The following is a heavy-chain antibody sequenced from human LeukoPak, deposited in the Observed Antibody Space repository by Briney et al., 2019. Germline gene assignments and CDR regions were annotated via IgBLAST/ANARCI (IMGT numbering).Heavy chain of an antibody. D-gene: IGHD3-22*01. CDR2: IYHSGST. CDR3: ARDKSTLSSGYYYVGTAFDI. Sequence: SETLSLTCAVSGGSISSSNWWSWVRQPPGKGLEWIGEIYHSGSTNYNPSLKSRVTISVDKSKNQFSLKLSSVTAADTAVYYCARDKSTLSSGYYYVGTAFDIWGQGTMVTVSS. J-gene: IGHJ3*02. V-gene: IGHV4-4*02. CDR1: GGSISSSNW.